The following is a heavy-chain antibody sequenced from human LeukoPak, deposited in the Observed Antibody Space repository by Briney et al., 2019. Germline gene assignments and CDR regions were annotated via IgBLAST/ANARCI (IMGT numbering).Heavy chain of an antibody. CDR1: GYTFTRYY. CDR3: AGGYDSSGYYYIPFDP. Sequence: ASVKVSCKASGYTFTRYYIHWVRQAPGQGLEWMGIINPSGGSTSYAQKFQGRVTMTRDTSTSTVYMELNSLRSVDTAVYYCAGGYDSSGYYYIPFDPWGQGTLVTVSS. J-gene: IGHJ5*02. CDR2: INPSGGST. V-gene: IGHV1-46*01. D-gene: IGHD3-22*01.